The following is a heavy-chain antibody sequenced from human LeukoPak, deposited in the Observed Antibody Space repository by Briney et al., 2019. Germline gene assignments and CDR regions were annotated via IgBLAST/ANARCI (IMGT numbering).Heavy chain of an antibody. CDR1: GFTFSSYG. CDR3: AKDQRRQFDY. V-gene: IGHV3-30*02. J-gene: IGHJ4*02. D-gene: IGHD1-1*01. Sequence: GGSLRLSCAASGFTFSSYGMSWVRQAPGKGLEWVAFIRYDGSNKYYADSAKGRFTISRDNSKNTLYLQMNSLRAEDTAVYYCAKDQRRQFDYWGQGTLVTVSS. CDR2: IRYDGSNK.